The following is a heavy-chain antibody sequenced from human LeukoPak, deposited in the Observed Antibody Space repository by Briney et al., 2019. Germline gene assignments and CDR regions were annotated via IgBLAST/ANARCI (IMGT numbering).Heavy chain of an antibody. Sequence: GGSLRLSCAVSGFSVNNNYLSWVRQAPGRGLEWVSVIYGGSNQTHYTDFVKGRFTISRDNSKNTLYLQINNPRVEDTAVYYCAKRYYDFPLDYWGQGTLVTVSS. V-gene: IGHV3-53*01. CDR3: AKRYYDFPLDY. CDR2: IYGGSNQT. CDR1: GFSVNNNY. D-gene: IGHD3-3*01. J-gene: IGHJ4*02.